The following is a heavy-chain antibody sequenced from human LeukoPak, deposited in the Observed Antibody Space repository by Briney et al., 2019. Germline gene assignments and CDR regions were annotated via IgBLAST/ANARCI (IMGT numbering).Heavy chain of an antibody. CDR2: INKDGSEQ. CDR1: GVTFSSHW. J-gene: IGHJ4*02. Sequence: GGPLRLSCAASGVTFSSHWMTWARPAPGKGPGWVASINKDGSEQYYVDSVKGRFTISRDNAKNSLSLQVSSLRAEDTAVYYCTRGGATSSWYWFFWGQGTLVTVSS. D-gene: IGHD6-13*01. V-gene: IGHV3-7*01. CDR3: TRGGATSSWYWFF.